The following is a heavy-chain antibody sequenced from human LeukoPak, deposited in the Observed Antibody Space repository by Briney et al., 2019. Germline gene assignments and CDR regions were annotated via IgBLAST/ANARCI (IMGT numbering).Heavy chain of an antibody. CDR2: IKSKTVGGTT. D-gene: IGHD1-1*01. Sequence: GGSLRLSCAASGFTFSDARMTWVRQAPGKGLEWVGRIKSKTVGGTTDYAAPVKGRFTISRDDSKNTLYLQMNSLKTEDTAVYYCTTDMEMDAFDIWGQGTMVTVSS. CDR3: TTDMEMDAFDI. J-gene: IGHJ3*02. CDR1: GFTFSDAR. V-gene: IGHV3-15*01.